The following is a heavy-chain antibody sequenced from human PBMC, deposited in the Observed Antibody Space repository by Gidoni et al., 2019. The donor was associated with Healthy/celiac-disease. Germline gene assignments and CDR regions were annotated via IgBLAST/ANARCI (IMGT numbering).Heavy chain of an antibody. J-gene: IGHJ6*02. CDR3: ARVVGLAYCSGGSCYRDV. Sequence: QVQLQQWGAGLLKPSETLSPTGAVYGGSFSCYYWCLIRQPPGTGLEWIGEINHRGSTNYNPSLKSRVTISVDTSKNQFSLKLSSVTAADTAVYYCARVVGLAYCSGGSCYRDVWGQGTTVTVSS. V-gene: IGHV4-34*01. CDR1: GGSFSCYY. D-gene: IGHD2-15*01. CDR2: INHRGST.